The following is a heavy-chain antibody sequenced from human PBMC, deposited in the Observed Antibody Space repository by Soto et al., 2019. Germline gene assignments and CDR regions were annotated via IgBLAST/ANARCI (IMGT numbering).Heavy chain of an antibody. CDR1: GGSFSDYSWN. D-gene: IGHD3-3*01. V-gene: IGHV4-34*01. CDR2: INHSGST. Sequence: SETLSLTCAVYGGSFSDYSWNWNWIRQPPGKGLELIGYINHSGSTSHNPSLKSRVTLSLDTSKNQFSLILTSVTAADTAFYYCARGALNYGLWSGPTNGGMNXWGKVTTVTFSX. J-gene: IGHJ6*04. CDR3: ARGALNYGLWSGPTNGGMNX.